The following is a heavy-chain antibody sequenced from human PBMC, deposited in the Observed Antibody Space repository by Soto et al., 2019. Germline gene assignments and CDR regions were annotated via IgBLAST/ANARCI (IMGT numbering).Heavy chain of an antibody. CDR1: GFTFSTYP. CDR2: ISFDEANK. J-gene: IGHJ4*02. CDR3: ARGPPPEHFAS. V-gene: IGHV3-30-3*01. Sequence: QVQLVESGGGVVQPGRSLRLSCAASGFTFSTYPMHWVRQAPGKGLEWVAVISFDEANKYYADSVKGRFTISRDNSKNTLYLQMNSLRAEDTAVYYCARGPPPEHFASWGQGTLLTVSS.